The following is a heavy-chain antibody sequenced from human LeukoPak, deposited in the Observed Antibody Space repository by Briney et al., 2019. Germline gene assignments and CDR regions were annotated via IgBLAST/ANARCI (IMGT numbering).Heavy chain of an antibody. CDR3: ARVIVVVTGNYMDV. CDR1: GFTFSSYG. D-gene: IGHD2-21*02. V-gene: IGHV3-23*01. J-gene: IGHJ6*03. Sequence: GGTLRLSCAASGFTFSSYGMSWVRQAPGKGLEWVSAISGSGGSTYYADSVKGRFTISRDNSKNTLYLQMNSLRAEDTAVYYCARVIVVVTGNYMDVWGKGTTVTVSS. CDR2: ISGSGGST.